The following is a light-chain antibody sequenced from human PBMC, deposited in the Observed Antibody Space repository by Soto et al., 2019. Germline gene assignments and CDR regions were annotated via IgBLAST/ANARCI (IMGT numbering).Light chain of an antibody. V-gene: IGKV3-20*01. CDR3: QQYGSPPRWT. J-gene: IGKJ1*01. CDR1: QSSSTY. Sequence: EIVLTQSPGTLSLSPGERATLSCRASQSSSTYLAWYQQKPGQTPRLLIYGASSRATGIPDRFSASGSGTDFTLTISRLEPEDFAVYYCQQYGSPPRWTFAQGPKVKIK. CDR2: GAS.